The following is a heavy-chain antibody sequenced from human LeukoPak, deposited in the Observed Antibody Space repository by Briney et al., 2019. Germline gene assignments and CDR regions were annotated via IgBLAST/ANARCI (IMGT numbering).Heavy chain of an antibody. CDR1: GFTFNSYA. D-gene: IGHD3-3*01. J-gene: IGHJ4*02. V-gene: IGHV3-23*01. CDR3: AKDLYLRDSWSGYFDY. Sequence: GGSLRLSCAASGFTFNSYAMSWVRQAPGKGLEWVAAISASGSATSYADSVRGRFTISRDNSKSTTYLQMNSLRAEDTAVFYCAKDLYLRDSWSGYFDYWGQGIPVTVSS. CDR2: ISASGSAT.